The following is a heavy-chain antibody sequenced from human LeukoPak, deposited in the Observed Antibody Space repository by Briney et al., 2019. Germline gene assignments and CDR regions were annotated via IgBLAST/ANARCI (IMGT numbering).Heavy chain of an antibody. J-gene: IGHJ4*02. V-gene: IGHV1-46*01. CDR1: GYTFTSYY. Sequence: ASVKVSCKASGYTFTSYYMHWVRQAPGQGLEWMGIINASAGSTSYTQKLQGRVTMTRDTSTSTAYMGLSSLRSADTAVYYCARSQRYSSLASDYWGQGTLVTISS. CDR3: ARSQRYSSLASDY. D-gene: IGHD6-13*01. CDR2: INASAGST.